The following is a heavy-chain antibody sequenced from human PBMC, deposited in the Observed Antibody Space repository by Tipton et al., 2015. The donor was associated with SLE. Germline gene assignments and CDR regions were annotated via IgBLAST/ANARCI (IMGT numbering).Heavy chain of an antibody. CDR3: ASLTLVRPHAFDI. Sequence: SLRLSCAASGFTFTSYEMNWVRQAPVKWLEWVTYISSSGSTIYYADSVKGRFTISRDNDKNSLYLQMNSLRAEATAVYYCASLTLVRPHAFDIWGQGTMVTVSS. CDR1: GFTFTSYE. CDR2: ISSSGSTI. J-gene: IGHJ3*02. V-gene: IGHV3-48*03.